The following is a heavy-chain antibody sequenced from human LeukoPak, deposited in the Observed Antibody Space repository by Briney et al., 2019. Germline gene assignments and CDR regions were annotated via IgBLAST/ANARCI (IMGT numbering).Heavy chain of an antibody. CDR3: AREASSSWTDFDY. Sequence: PGGSLRLSCAASGFTFSSYSMSWVRQAPGKGLEWVSSISSSSSYIYYADSVKGRFTISRDNAKNSLYLQMNSLRAEDTAVYYCAREASSSWTDFDYWGQGTLVTVSS. J-gene: IGHJ4*02. V-gene: IGHV3-21*01. D-gene: IGHD6-13*01. CDR2: ISSSSSYI. CDR1: GFTFSSYS.